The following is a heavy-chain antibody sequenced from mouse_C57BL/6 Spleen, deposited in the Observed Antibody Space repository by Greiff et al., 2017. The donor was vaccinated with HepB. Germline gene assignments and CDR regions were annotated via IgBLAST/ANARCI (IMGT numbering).Heavy chain of an antibody. V-gene: IGHV5-4*03. J-gene: IGHJ4*01. CDR3: ARAYGNYVDGALDY. D-gene: IGHD2-1*01. CDR1: GFTFSSYA. Sequence: EVMLVESGGGLVKPGGSLKLSCAASGFTFSSYAMSWVRQTPEKRLEWVATISDGGSYTYYPDNVKGRFTISRDNANNNLYLQMSHLKSEDTAMYYCARAYGNYVDGALDYWGQGTSVTVSS. CDR2: ISDGGSYT.